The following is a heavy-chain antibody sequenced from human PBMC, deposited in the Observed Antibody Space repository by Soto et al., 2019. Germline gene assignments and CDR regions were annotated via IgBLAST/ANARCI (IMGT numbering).Heavy chain of an antibody. CDR3: AREGRYYGSGSYYLSSVPLYYFDY. V-gene: IGHV4-30-4*01. CDR1: GGSISSGDYY. D-gene: IGHD3-10*01. J-gene: IGHJ4*02. CDR2: IYYSGST. Sequence: QVQLQESGPGLVKPSQTLSLTCTVSGGSISSGDYYWSWIRQPPGKGLEWIGYIYYSGSTYYNPSLKSRVTMSVDTSKNQFSRKLSSVTAADTAVYYCAREGRYYGSGSYYLSSVPLYYFDYWGQGTLVTVSS.